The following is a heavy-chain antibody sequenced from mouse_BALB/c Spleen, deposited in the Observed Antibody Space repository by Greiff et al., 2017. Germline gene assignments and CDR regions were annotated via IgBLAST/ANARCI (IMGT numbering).Heavy chain of an antibody. CDR3: ARERGSTMITTGAMDY. CDR2: IDPENGDT. V-gene: IGHV14-4*02. D-gene: IGHD2-4*01. Sequence: VQLQQSGAELVRSGASVKLSCTASGFNIKDYYMHWVKQRPEQGLEWIGWIDPENGDTEYAPKFQGKATFTADTSSNTAYMQLSSLTSEDSAVYYCARERGSTMITTGAMDYWGQGTSVTVSS. J-gene: IGHJ4*01. CDR1: GFNIKDYY.